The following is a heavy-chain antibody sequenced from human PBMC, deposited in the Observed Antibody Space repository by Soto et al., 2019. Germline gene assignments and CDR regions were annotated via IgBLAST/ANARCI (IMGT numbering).Heavy chain of an antibody. Sequence: SETLSLTCTVSGGSISSGNYYWSWIRQHPGKGLEWIGYIYYSGSTYYKTSLKSRVTISVDTSNQFSLKLNSVTAEDTAVYYCVREFAPGSPNYDSWGLGTLVTVSS. D-gene: IGHD3-10*01. J-gene: IGHJ4*02. CDR2: IYYSGST. CDR3: VREFAPGSPNYDS. CDR1: GGSISSGNYY. V-gene: IGHV4-31*03.